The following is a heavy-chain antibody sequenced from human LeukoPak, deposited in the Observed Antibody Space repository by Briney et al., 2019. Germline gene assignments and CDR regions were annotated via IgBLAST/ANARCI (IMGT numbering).Heavy chain of an antibody. D-gene: IGHD6-19*01. V-gene: IGHV4-4*07. CDR1: GGSISSYY. J-gene: IGHJ5*02. CDR2: IHTSRSA. CDR3: AKGAGPPWFDP. Sequence: PSETLSLTCTVSGGSISSYYWSWIRQPAGKGLEWIGRIHTSRSANYNPSLKSRVTMSIDTSRNQFSMNLNSVTAADTAVYYCAKGAGPPWFDPWGQGTLVTVSS.